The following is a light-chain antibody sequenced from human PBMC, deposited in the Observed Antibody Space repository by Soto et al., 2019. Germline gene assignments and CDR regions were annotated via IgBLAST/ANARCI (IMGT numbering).Light chain of an antibody. J-gene: IGKJ1*01. CDR2: GAS. Sequence: EIVMTQSPATLSVSPGERATLSCRASQSVSSYLAWYQQKAGQAPRLLIYGASTRATGIPARFSGSGSGTEFTLTISSLQSEDFAVYYCQQYNNWPWTFGQGTKVDIK. V-gene: IGKV3-15*01. CDR1: QSVSSY. CDR3: QQYNNWPWT.